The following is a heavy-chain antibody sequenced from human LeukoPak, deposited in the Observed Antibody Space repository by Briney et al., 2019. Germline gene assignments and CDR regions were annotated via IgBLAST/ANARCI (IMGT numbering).Heavy chain of an antibody. CDR3: ARDAAYSRIYYYYYGMDV. CDR1: GYTFTGYY. D-gene: IGHD4-11*01. J-gene: IGHJ6*02. V-gene: IGHV1-2*02. Sequence: ASVKVSCKASGYTFTGYYMHWVRQAPGQGLEWMGWINPNSGGTNYAQKFQGRVTMTRDTSISTAYMELSRLRSDDTAVYYCARDAAYSRIYYYYYGMDVWGQGTTVTVSS. CDR2: INPNSGGT.